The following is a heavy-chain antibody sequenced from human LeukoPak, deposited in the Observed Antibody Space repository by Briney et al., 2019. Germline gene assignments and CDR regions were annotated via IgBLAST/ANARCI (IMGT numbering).Heavy chain of an antibody. J-gene: IGHJ4*02. V-gene: IGHV1-8*03. D-gene: IGHD1-26*01. Sequence: GASVKVSCKASGYTFTSYDINWVRQATGQGLEWMGWMNPNSGNTGYAQKFQGRVTITRNTSISTAYMELSSLRSEDTAVYYCARVPGGSYQSLGPAFDYWGQGTLVTVSS. CDR1: GYTFTSYD. CDR3: ARVPGGSYQSLGPAFDY. CDR2: MNPNSGNT.